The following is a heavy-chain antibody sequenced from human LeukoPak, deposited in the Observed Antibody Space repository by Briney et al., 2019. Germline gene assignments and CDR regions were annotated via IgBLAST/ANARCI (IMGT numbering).Heavy chain of an antibody. J-gene: IGHJ4*02. D-gene: IGHD2-2*01. CDR2: ISSSGDNT. CDR3: ASGYCSSASCRRDY. Sequence: GGSLRLSCAASGFTFSNYAMHWVRQAPGKGLEWVSTISSSGDNTYYADSVKGRLTISRDNSENTLYLQMNSLRAEDTAVYYCASGYCSSASCRRDYWGQGTLVTVSS. CDR1: GFTFSNYA. V-gene: IGHV3-23*01.